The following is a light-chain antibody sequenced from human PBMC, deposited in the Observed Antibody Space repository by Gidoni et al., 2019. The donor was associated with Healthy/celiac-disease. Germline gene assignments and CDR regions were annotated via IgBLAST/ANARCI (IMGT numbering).Light chain of an antibody. J-gene: IGKJ3*01. CDR3: QQYGSLPFT. V-gene: IGKV3-20*01. CDR2: GAS. Sequence: ENVLNKSPGPLSLSPGERATLSCRASQSVSSRYLAWYQQTPGQAPRLLIYGASCSATGIPDRFSGSASGTDFTLTISRLAPADFAVYYCQQYGSLPFTFGPGTKVDI. CDR1: QSVSSRY.